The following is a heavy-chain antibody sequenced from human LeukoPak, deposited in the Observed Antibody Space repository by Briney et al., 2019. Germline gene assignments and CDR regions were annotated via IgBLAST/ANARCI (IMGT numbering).Heavy chain of an antibody. V-gene: IGHV1-2*06. CDR3: AGELGEYSYGPLTY. D-gene: IGHD5-18*01. Sequence: ASVKVSCKASGYTFTGYYMHWVRQAPGQGLEWMGRINPNSGGTNYAQKFQGRVTMTRDTSISTAYMELSRLRSDDTAVYYCAGELGEYSYGPLTYWGQGTLVTVSS. J-gene: IGHJ4*02. CDR2: INPNSGGT. CDR1: GYTFTGYY.